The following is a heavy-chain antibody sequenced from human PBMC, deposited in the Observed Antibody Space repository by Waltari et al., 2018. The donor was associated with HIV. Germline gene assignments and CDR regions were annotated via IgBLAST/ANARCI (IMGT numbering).Heavy chain of an antibody. D-gene: IGHD3-16*02. V-gene: IGHV1-18*01. Sequence: QVQLVQSGAEVKKPGASVKVSCKASGHTFTRFGINWVRQAPGQGLEWMGWISAYNGNTNYAQKFQGRVTMTTDTSTSTAYMELRSLRSDDTAVYYCAGTVSFGGIIAPYYFDYWGQGTLVTVSS. CDR2: ISAYNGNT. CDR3: AGTVSFGGIIAPYYFDY. CDR1: GHTFTRFG. J-gene: IGHJ4*02.